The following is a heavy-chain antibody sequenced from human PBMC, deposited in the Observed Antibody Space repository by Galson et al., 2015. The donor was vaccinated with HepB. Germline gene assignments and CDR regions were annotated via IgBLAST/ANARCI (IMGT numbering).Heavy chain of an antibody. CDR2: IYYSGST. J-gene: IGHJ6*03. CDR1: GGSISSYY. V-gene: IGHV4-59*01. D-gene: IGHD2-2*02. Sequence: ETLSLTCTVSGGSISSYYWSWIRQPPGKGLEWIGYIYYSGSTNYNPSLKSRVTISVDTSKNQFSLKLSSVTAADTAVYYCARASYCSSTSCYNLLGGVYYYYYMDVWGKGTTVTVSS. CDR3: ARASYCSSTSCYNLLGGVYYYYYMDV.